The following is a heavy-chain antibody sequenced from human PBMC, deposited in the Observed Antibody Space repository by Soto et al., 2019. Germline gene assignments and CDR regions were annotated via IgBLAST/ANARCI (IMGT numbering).Heavy chain of an antibody. D-gene: IGHD3-22*01. J-gene: IGHJ4*02. CDR2: ISYDGSNK. Sequence: GGSLRLSCAASGFTFSSYGMHWVRQAPGKGLEWVAVISYDGSNKYYADSVKGRFTISRDNSKNTLYLQMNSLRAEDTAVYYCASWYYDSSGYYYFDYWGQGTLVTVSS. CDR1: GFTFSSYG. V-gene: IGHV3-30*03. CDR3: ASWYYDSSGYYYFDY.